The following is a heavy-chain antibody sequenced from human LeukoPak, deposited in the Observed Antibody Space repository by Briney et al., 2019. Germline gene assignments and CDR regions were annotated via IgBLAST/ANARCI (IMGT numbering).Heavy chain of an antibody. CDR2: IYYSGST. D-gene: IGHD4-11*01. Sequence: RASETLSLTCTVSGGSISSGDYYWSWIRQPPGKGLEWIGYIYYSGSTYYNPSLKSRVTISVDTSKNQFPLKLSSVTAADTAVYYCARASNYWYHFDYWGQGTLVTVSS. J-gene: IGHJ4*02. V-gene: IGHV4-30-4*08. CDR1: GGSISSGDYY. CDR3: ARASNYWYHFDY.